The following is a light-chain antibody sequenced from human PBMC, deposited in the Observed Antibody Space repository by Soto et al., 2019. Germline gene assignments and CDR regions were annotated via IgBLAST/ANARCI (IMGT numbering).Light chain of an antibody. CDR2: EGS. Sequence: QSALTQPASVSGSPGQSITISCTGNSSDVGSYNLVSWYQQHPGKAPKLMIYEGSKRPSGVSNRFSGSKSGNTASLTISGRQAEDEADYYCCSYAGSSTFYVFGTGTKLTVL. J-gene: IGLJ1*01. CDR1: SSDVGSYNL. V-gene: IGLV2-23*01. CDR3: CSYAGSSTFYV.